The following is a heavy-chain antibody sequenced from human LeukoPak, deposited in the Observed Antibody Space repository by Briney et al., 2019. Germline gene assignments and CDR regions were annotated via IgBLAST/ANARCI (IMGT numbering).Heavy chain of an antibody. Sequence: QSGGSLRLSCAASGFTFSSYWMSWVRQAPGKGLEWVANIKQDGSEEYYVDSVKGRFTISRDNAKNSLYLQMNSLRAEDTAVYYCARGPIAVAGFYYYYGMDVWGQGTTVTVSS. CDR2: IKQDGSEE. CDR1: GFTFSSYW. CDR3: ARGPIAVAGFYYYYGMDV. D-gene: IGHD6-19*01. J-gene: IGHJ6*02. V-gene: IGHV3-7*01.